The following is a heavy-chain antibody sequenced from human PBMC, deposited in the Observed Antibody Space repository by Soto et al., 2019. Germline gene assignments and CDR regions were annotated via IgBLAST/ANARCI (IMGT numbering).Heavy chain of an antibody. D-gene: IGHD3-10*01. CDR3: ARNSDFYGLYFDY. J-gene: IGHJ4*02. CDR2: IYSGGST. Sequence: HPGGSLRLSCAASGFTVRSNYMSWVRQAPGKGLEWVSLIYSGGSTYSADSVKGRFTISRDNSKNTLYLQMNSLRAEDTAVYYCARNSDFYGLYFDYWGQGTLVTVSS. V-gene: IGHV3-66*01. CDR1: GFTVRSNY.